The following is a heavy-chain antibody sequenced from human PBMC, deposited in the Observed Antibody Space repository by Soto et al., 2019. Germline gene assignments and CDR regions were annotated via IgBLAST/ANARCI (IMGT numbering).Heavy chain of an antibody. J-gene: IGHJ4*02. CDR3: ARDRDGYNYDS. D-gene: IGHD5-12*01. V-gene: IGHV3-21*01. CDR1: GFSFSVYT. Sequence: PGGSLRLSCAASGFSFSVYTMIWVRRAPGKGLEWVSSITSTSTYIYYADSVKGRFTISRDNAKNSLYLQMNSLRAEDTAFYYCARDRDGYNYDSWGQGTLVTVSS. CDR2: ITSTSTYI.